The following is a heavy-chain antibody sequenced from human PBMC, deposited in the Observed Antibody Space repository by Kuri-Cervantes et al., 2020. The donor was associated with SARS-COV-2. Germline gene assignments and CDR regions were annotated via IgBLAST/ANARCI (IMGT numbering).Heavy chain of an antibody. D-gene: IGHD5-18*01. CDR2: IYHSGST. CDR3: ARLGGYRSGYNWFDP. J-gene: IGHJ5*02. Sequence: ESLKISCAASGFTFSDHYMDWVRQPPGKGLEWIGEIYHSGSTYYNPSLKSRVTISVDTSKAQFSLNLISVTAADTAVYYCARLGGYRSGYNWFDPWGQGTLVTVSS. CDR1: GFTFSDHY. V-gene: IGHV4-34*01.